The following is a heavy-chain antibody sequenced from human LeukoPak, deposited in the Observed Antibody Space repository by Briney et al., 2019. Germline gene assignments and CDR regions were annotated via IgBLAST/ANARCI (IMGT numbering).Heavy chain of an antibody. CDR2: ISYEGSNK. CDR3: AKDTEEILFQFDY. D-gene: IGHD2-15*01. V-gene: IGHV3-30*18. CDR1: GFTFSSYG. J-gene: IGHJ4*02. Sequence: GALRLSCAASGFTFSSYGMHGVRQAPGKGLEWGAVISYEGSNKYYADSVKGRFTISRDNSKNTLYLQMNSLRAEDTAVYYCAKDTEEILFQFDYWGQGTLVTVSS.